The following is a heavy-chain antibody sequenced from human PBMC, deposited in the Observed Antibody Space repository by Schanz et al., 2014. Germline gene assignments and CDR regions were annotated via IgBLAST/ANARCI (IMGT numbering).Heavy chain of an antibody. J-gene: IGHJ4*02. CDR3: ARDPNSVNEIDY. Sequence: EVHLVESGGGLVQPGGSLRLSCAASGYTVSSNYMSWVRQAPGKGLEWVANINQDGSDKSYVDSVKGRFTLSRDNAKNSMYLQMNSLRVEDTAVYYCARDPNSVNEIDYWGQGTLVTVSS. D-gene: IGHD5-12*01. CDR1: GYTVSSNY. V-gene: IGHV3-7*03. CDR2: INQDGSDK.